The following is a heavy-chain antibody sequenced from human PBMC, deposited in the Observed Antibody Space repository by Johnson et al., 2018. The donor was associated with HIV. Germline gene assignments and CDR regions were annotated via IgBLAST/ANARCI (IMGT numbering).Heavy chain of an antibody. D-gene: IGHD5-12*01. J-gene: IGHJ3*02. Sequence: QVLLVESGGGVVRPGGSLRLSCEASGFIFDDYGMSWVRQAPGKGLEWVASLSYDGSTKDYADSVKGRFTISRDISKNLLYLQMNSLRAEDTAVYYCARAFPPSGYDFRGRSYAFDIWGQGTMVTVSS. CDR2: LSYDGSTK. CDR3: ARAFPPSGYDFRGRSYAFDI. CDR1: GFIFDDYG. V-gene: IGHV3-30*03.